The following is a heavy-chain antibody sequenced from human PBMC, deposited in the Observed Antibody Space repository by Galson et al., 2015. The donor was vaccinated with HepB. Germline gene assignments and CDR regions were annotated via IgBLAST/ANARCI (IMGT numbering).Heavy chain of an antibody. J-gene: IGHJ4*02. CDR1: GFTFSSYA. V-gene: IGHV3-30*04. CDR2: ISYDGSNK. CDR3: ARDRWGLTGYPGGFDY. Sequence: SLRLSCAASGFTFSSYAMHWVRQAPGKGLEWVAVISYDGSNKYYADSVKGRFTISRDNSKNTLYLQMNSLRAEDTAVYYCARDRWGLTGYPGGFDYWGQGTLVTVSS. D-gene: IGHD3-9*01.